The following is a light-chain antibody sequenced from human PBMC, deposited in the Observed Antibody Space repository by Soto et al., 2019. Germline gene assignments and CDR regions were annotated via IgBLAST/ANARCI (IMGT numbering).Light chain of an antibody. CDR1: QGISSY. CDR3: QHLNSYPT. Sequence: DIQLTQSPSFLSASVGDRVTITCRASQGISSYLAWYQQKPGKAPELLIYAASTLQSGVPSRFSGSGSGTEFTLTISSLQPEDFATYYCQHLNSYPTFGQGTKVEIK. CDR2: AAS. V-gene: IGKV1-9*01. J-gene: IGKJ1*01.